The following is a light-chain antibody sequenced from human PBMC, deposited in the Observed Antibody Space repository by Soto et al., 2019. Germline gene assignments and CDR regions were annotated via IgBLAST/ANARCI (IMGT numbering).Light chain of an antibody. Sequence: DIPMTQSPSTLSASVGDSVTITCRASQSISSCLAWYQQKPGKAPKLLIYDASSLESGVPSRFSGSGSGTEFALPISSRQPNDLATYYCQQYNRYYPITFGQATRLEIK. V-gene: IGKV1-5*01. CDR3: QQYNRYYPIT. CDR2: DAS. CDR1: QSISSC. J-gene: IGKJ5*01.